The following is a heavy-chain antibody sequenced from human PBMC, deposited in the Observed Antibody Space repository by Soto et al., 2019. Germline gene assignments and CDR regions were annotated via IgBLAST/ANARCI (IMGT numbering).Heavy chain of an antibody. J-gene: IGHJ5*02. D-gene: IGHD3-22*01. V-gene: IGHV4-39*01. Sequence: PSETLSLTCSVSGGSISSSNYFWGRIRQPPGKGLEWIGSVYYSGPTYHNPSLDSRVTISVDTSNNQFSLKLRSVTAADTAIYYCARPMSLTGVTNWFDPWGPGTLVTVSS. CDR3: ARPMSLTGVTNWFDP. CDR2: VYYSGPT. CDR1: GGSISSSNYF.